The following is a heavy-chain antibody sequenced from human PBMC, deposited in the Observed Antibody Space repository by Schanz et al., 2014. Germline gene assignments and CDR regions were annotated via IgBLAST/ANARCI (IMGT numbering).Heavy chain of an antibody. D-gene: IGHD1-26*01. J-gene: IGHJ4*02. V-gene: IGHV3-53*01. CDR2: IGGSGGST. CDR1: GFTVSTNY. CDR3: ARDPVEGAPTPYYFDS. Sequence: VQLVESGGGLIHPGGSLRLSCAVSGFTVSTNYMTWVRQAPGKGLEWVSGIGGSGGSTDYADSVKGRFTISRDNTKNSVFLQMSSLRVEDTGLYFCARDPVEGAPTPYYFDSWGQGTVVTVSS.